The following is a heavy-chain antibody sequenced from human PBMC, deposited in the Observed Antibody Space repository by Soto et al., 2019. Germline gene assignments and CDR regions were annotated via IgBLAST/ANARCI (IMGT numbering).Heavy chain of an antibody. CDR2: IYYSGST. J-gene: IGHJ4*02. V-gene: IGHV4-31*03. CDR3: ARDSGSYQRGIDY. Sequence: QVQLQESGPGLVKPSQTLSLTCTVSGGSISSGGYYWSWIRQHPGKGLEWIGYIYYSGSTYYNPSLKSRVTISVDTSKNQFSLQLSSVTAADTAVYYCARDSGSYQRGIDYWGQGTLVTVSS. D-gene: IGHD1-26*01. CDR1: GGSISSGGYY.